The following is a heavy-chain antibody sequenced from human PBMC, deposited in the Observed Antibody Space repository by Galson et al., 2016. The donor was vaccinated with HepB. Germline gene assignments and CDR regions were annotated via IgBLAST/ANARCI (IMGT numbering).Heavy chain of an antibody. CDR3: TRDDSYGLDV. CDR1: DFTFSGRW. D-gene: IGHD3/OR15-3a*01. V-gene: IGHV3-74*01. CDR2: INADGTST. Sequence: CAASDFTFSGRWMHWVRQVPGKGLVWVSYINADGTSTTHADSVKGRFTISRDNAKNTVHLQMNSLRAEDTAIYYCTRDDSYGLDVWGRGTLVTVSS. J-gene: IGHJ2*01.